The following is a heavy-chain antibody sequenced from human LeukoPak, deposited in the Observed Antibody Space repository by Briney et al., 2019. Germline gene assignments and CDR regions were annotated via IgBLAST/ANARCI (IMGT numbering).Heavy chain of an antibody. J-gene: IGHJ4*02. V-gene: IGHV5-51*01. CDR2: IYPGDSDT. Sequence: PGESLKISCRGFDYSFPSYWIGWVRQMPGRGLEWMGIIYPGDSDTRYSPSFQGQVTISADKSISTAYLQWSSLKASDTAMYYCARLAYCGGDCYFVLDYWGQGTLVTVSS. D-gene: IGHD2-21*02. CDR3: ARLAYCGGDCYFVLDY. CDR1: DYSFPSYW.